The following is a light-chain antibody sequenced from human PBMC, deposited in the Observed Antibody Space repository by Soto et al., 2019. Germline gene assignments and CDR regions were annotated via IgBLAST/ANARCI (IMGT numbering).Light chain of an antibody. CDR1: SGHSNYA. V-gene: IGLV4-69*01. CDR2: LTSDGSH. J-gene: IGLJ2*01. Sequence: QPVLTQSPSASASLGASVKLTCTLSSGHSNYAIAWHQQQPEKGPRYLMKLTSDGSHSKGDGISDRFSGASSGAERYLTISSLQSEDEADYYCQTWGTGIHVVFGGGTTLTVL. CDR3: QTWGTGIHVV.